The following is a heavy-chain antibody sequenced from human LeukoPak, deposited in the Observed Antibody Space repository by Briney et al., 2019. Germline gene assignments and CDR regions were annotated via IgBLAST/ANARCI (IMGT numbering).Heavy chain of an antibody. CDR3: ARQPPLDYFDY. Sequence: PGGSLRLSCAASGFTFSDYTMHWVRQAPGKGLECVALISYDGSNKYHADSVKGRFTISRDNSKNTLFLQMNSLRPEDTALYYCARQPPLDYFDYWGQGTLVTVSS. CDR1: GFTFSDYT. V-gene: IGHV3-30-3*01. J-gene: IGHJ4*02. CDR2: ISYDGSNK.